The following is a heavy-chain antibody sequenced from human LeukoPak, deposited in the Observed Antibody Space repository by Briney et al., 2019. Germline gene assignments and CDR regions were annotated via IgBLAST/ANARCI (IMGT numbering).Heavy chain of an antibody. CDR3: ARSNGYGLVGI. Sequence: SETLSLTCAVYGGSFSGYYWSWIRQPPGKTLEWIGSIYSSGSTYYNPSLKSRVIIIIDTPKNHFSLTLSSVTAADTAVYYCARSNGYGLVGIWGQGTMVTVSS. CDR1: GGSFSGYY. D-gene: IGHD3-10*01. CDR2: IYSSGST. V-gene: IGHV4-34*01. J-gene: IGHJ3*02.